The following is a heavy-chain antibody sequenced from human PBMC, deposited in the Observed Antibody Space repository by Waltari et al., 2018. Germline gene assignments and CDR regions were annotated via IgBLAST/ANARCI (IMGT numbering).Heavy chain of an antibody. CDR1: VFTFSTYW. D-gene: IGHD3-3*02. CDR3: TRTLAMDV. J-gene: IGHJ6*02. V-gene: IGHV3-74*01. CDR2: IISDGSTT. Sequence: EVQLVESGGGLVQPGGSLRPPWPASVFTFSTYWMHRVRQAPGEGLVWVSRIISDGSTTNYADSVKGRFTISRDNAKNTLYLQMNSLRAEDTAVYYCTRTLAMDVWGQGTTVTVSS.